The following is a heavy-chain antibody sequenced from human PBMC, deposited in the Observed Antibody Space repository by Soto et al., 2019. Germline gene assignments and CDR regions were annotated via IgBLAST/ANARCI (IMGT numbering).Heavy chain of an antibody. V-gene: IGHV4-34*01. CDR2: INHSGTI. D-gene: IGHD2-8*01. Sequence: SETLSLPRAVFGGAFSGYYLARIRQPPGKGLEWIGEINHSGTINFNPSLKRRLSISLYTSMKHFSLKLSSVTDADTAACYFARADRTLVSSYSLDVWGQGTTVTVSS. CDR3: ARADRTLVSSYSLDV. J-gene: IGHJ6*02. CDR1: GGAFSGYY.